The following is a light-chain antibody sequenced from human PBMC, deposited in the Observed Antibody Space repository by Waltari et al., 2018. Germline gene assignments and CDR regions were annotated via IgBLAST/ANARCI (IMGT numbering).Light chain of an antibody. CDR2: DVN. CDR1: SSDVGVYNY. Sequence: QSALTQPASVSGSPGQSITISCTGPSSDVGVYNYVSWYQQHPGKAPKVMIYDVNKRPSGISNRFSGSKSGNTASLTISGLQADDEADYYCSSYTSSATLVFGGGTKLTVL. J-gene: IGLJ3*02. V-gene: IGLV2-14*03. CDR3: SSYTSSATLV.